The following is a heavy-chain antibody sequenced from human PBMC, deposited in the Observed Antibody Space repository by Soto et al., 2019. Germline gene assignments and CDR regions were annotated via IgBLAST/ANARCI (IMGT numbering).Heavy chain of an antibody. V-gene: IGHV4-59*01. CDR1: GGSISSYY. J-gene: IGHJ6*03. Sequence: QVQLQESGPGLVKPSETLSLTCTVSGGSISSYYWSWIRQPPGKGLEWIGYIYYSGSTNYNPSLTSRVTISVDTSKNQFSLKLSSVTAADTAVYYCARSKGYYDYIWGSYRQYYYYMDVWGKGTTVTVSS. CDR3: ARSKGYYDYIWGSYRQYYYYMDV. CDR2: IYYSGST. D-gene: IGHD3-16*02.